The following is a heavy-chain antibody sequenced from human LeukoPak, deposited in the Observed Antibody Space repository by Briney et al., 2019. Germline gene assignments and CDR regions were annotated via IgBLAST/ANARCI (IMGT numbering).Heavy chain of an antibody. V-gene: IGHV3-43*02. CDR3: AKGPSGGSGYYYYYYYMDV. Sequence: GGSLRLSCAASGFTFDDYAMHWVRQAPGKGLEWVSLISGDGGSTYYADSVKGRLTISRDNSKNSLYLQMNSLRTEDTALYYCAKGPSGGSGYYYYYYYMDVWGKGTTVTVS. CDR1: GFTFDDYA. D-gene: IGHD3-10*01. CDR2: ISGDGGST. J-gene: IGHJ6*03.